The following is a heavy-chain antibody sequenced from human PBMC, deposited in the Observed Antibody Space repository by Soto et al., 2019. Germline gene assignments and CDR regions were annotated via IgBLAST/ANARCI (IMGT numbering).Heavy chain of an antibody. V-gene: IGHV3-74*01. D-gene: IGHD6-13*01. CDR1: GFAFSSYW. CDR2: MNSDVSIT. J-gene: IGHJ2*01. CDR3: ARVGDIAATHWYFAL. Sequence: PGGSLRLSCAASGFAFSSYWMHWVRQAPGKGLVWVSHMNSDVSITNYADSVKGRITISRDNAKNTLYLEMNSLRAEDTAIYYCARVGDIAATHWYFALWGRGTLVTVSS.